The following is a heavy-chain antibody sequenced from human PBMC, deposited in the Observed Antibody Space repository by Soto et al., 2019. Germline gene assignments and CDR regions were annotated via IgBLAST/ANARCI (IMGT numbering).Heavy chain of an antibody. CDR2: ISTLNGNT. V-gene: IGHV1-18*01. J-gene: IGHJ6*02. D-gene: IGHD5-18*01. CDR1: GYDYVTYA. Sequence: QAQLVQSGPEVKKPGASVNVSCKASGYDYVTYAITWVRQRPGQGLEWMGWISTLNGNTNYAQNFQGRVTMTTDTSTRIVHLEPKCIRSDDPAGYDCARRVQVWLIEYYGMDVWDQGTTVTVS. CDR3: ARRVQVWLIEYYGMDV.